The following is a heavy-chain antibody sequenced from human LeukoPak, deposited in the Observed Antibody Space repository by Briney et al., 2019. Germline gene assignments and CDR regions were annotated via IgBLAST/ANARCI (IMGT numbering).Heavy chain of an antibody. CDR1: GFAFSSYA. D-gene: IGHD1-1*01. CDR2: ISGSGGST. V-gene: IGHV3-23*01. J-gene: IGHJ4*02. Sequence: GGSLRLSCAASGFAFSSYAMSWVRQAPGKGLEWVSAISGSGGSTYYADSVKGRFTISRDNSKNTLYLQMNSLRAEDTAVYYCAKDQEERPYYFDYWGQGTLVTVSS. CDR3: AKDQEERPYYFDY.